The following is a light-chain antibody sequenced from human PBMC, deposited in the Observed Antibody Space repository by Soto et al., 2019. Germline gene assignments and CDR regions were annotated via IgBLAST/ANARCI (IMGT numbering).Light chain of an antibody. J-gene: IGLJ3*02. CDR1: TSNIAGNT. CDR3: QAYDYSLTASV. Sequence: QSALTQPPSLSGTPGQRVTISCSGSTSNIAGNTVHWYQHLPETAPKLLIYIDDQRPSGVPDRFSGSKSGTSASLAISGLQSEDEGDYYCQAYDYSLTASVFGGGTKVTVL. V-gene: IGLV1-44*01. CDR2: IDD.